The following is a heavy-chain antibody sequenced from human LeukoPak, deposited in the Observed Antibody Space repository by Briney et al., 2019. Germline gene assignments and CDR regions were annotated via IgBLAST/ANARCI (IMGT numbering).Heavy chain of an antibody. J-gene: IGHJ4*02. CDR1: GYSFSSYG. V-gene: IGHV1-18*01. Sequence: ASVKVSCKASGYSFSSYGISWVRQAPGQGLEWMGWISAYNANTNYAQKLQGRVTMTTDTSTSTVFMELTSLRSEDTAVYFCAREPPATGYYDYWGQGTLVTVSS. D-gene: IGHD3-9*01. CDR3: AREPPATGYYDY. CDR2: ISAYNANT.